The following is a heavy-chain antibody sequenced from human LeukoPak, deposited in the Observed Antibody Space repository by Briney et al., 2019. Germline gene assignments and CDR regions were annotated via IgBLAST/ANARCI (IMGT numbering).Heavy chain of an antibody. D-gene: IGHD5-24*01. CDR2: VDPEDGET. CDR1: GYTFTDYY. V-gene: IGHV1-69-2*01. J-gene: IGHJ5*02. CDR3: ATTERWLQFA. Sequence: ASVKISCKVSGYTFTDYYMHWVQQAPGKGLEWMGLVDPEDGETIYAEKFQGRVTITADPSTDTAYMELSSLRSEDTAVYYCATTERWLQFAWGQGTLVTVSS.